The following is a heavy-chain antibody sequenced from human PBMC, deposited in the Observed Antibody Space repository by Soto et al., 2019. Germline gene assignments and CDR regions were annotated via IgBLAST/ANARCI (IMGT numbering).Heavy chain of an antibody. D-gene: IGHD2-2*02. CDR1: GFDFNKYA. V-gene: IGHV3-23*01. Sequence: QPEGSLRLSCAAFGFDFNKYAMTWVRQAPGKGLQWVSSITSSGDSTYYADSVKGRFTTSRDNSKNTLYLQMNSLRADDTAVFYCAKDSPSYTTSPFYFDSWGQGTLVTVSS. J-gene: IGHJ4*02. CDR2: ITSSGDST. CDR3: AKDSPSYTTSPFYFDS.